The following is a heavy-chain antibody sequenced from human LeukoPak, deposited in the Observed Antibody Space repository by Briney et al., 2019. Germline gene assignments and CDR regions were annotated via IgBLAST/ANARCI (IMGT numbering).Heavy chain of an antibody. D-gene: IGHD2-2*02. V-gene: IGHV4-38-2*02. CDR2: IYHSGST. Sequence: PSETLSLTCTVSGYSISSGYYWGWIRQPPGKGLEWIGSIYHSGSTYYNPSLKSRVTISVDTSKNQFSLKLSSVTAADTAVYYCARRIPNGAFDIWGQGTMVTVSS. J-gene: IGHJ3*02. CDR1: GYSISSGYY. CDR3: ARRIPNGAFDI.